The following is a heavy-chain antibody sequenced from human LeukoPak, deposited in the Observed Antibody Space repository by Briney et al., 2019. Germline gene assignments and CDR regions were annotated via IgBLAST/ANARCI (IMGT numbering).Heavy chain of an antibody. Sequence: GGSLRLSCAASGFTFSSYSMNWVRQAPGKGLEWVSAISGSGGSTYYADSVKGRFTISRDNAKNSLYLQMNSLRAEDTAVYYCARGRHVLRFLEWLFLDYWGQGTLVTVSS. CDR3: ARGRHVLRFLEWLFLDY. J-gene: IGHJ4*02. CDR1: GFTFSSYS. V-gene: IGHV3-48*01. D-gene: IGHD3-3*01. CDR2: ISGSGGST.